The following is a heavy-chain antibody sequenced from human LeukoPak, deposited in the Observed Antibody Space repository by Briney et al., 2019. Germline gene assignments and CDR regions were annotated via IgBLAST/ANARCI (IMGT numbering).Heavy chain of an antibody. CDR1: GFTFSGHG. CDR2: IWHDGSKQ. CDR3: AREDSSGWFSAY. D-gene: IGHD6-19*01. V-gene: IGHV3-33*01. Sequence: GGSLRLSCAASGFTFSGHGMHWIRQAPGKGLEWVAVIWHDGSKQLYADSVKGRFSISRDDSTSTLYLQMNSLRAEDTVVYYCAREDSSGWFSAYWGQGTLVTVSS. J-gene: IGHJ4*02.